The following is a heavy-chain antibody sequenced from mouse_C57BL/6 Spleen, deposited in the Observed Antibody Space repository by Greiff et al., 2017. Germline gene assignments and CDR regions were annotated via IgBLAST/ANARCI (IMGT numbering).Heavy chain of an antibody. J-gene: IGHJ3*01. CDR1: GYTFTSYG. Sequence: QVQLQQSGAELARPGASVKLSCKASGYTFTSYGISWVKQRTGQGLGWICEIYPRSGNPYYNEQFTGKATLTADKSASQAYMELRSLTSEDSAVYVCARNPLYYDYDGAYWGQGTLVTVSA. CDR3: ARNPLYYDYDGAY. CDR2: IYPRSGNP. V-gene: IGHV1-81*01. D-gene: IGHD2-4*01.